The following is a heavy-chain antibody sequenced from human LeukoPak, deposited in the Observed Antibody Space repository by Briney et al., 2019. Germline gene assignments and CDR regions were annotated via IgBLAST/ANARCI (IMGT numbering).Heavy chain of an antibody. CDR1: GGTFSSYA. D-gene: IGHD5-12*01. J-gene: IGHJ4*02. Sequence: ASVEVSCKASGGTFSSYAISWVRQAPGQGLEWMGGIIPIFGTANYAQKFQGRVTITTDESTSTAYMELSSLRSEDTAVYYCARALTVDSGYDGGGYWGQGTLVTVSS. V-gene: IGHV1-69*05. CDR2: IIPIFGTA. CDR3: ARALTVDSGYDGGGY.